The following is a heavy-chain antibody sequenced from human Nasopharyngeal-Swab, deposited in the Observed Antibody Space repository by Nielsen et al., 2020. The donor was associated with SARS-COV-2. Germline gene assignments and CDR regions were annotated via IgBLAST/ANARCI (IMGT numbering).Heavy chain of an antibody. CDR2: ISGSGGST. J-gene: IGHJ4*02. D-gene: IGHD6-19*01. CDR1: GFTFSSYA. CDR3: AKDVLSGWFDY. Sequence: GESLKISCAASGFTFSSYAMSWVRQAPGKRLEWVSAISGSGGSTYYADSVKGRFTISRDNSKNTLYLQMNSLRAEDTAVYYCAKDVLSGWFDYWGQGTLVTVSS. V-gene: IGHV3-23*01.